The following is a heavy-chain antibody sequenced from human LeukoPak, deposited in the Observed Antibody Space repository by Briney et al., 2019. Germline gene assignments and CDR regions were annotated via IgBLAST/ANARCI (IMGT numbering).Heavy chain of an antibody. CDR3: ARAGRITMVRGASNWFDP. CDR1: GGSISSGGYY. V-gene: IGHV4-31*03. D-gene: IGHD3-10*01. CDR2: IYYSGST. Sequence: SETLSLTCTVSGGSISSGGYYWSWIRQHPGKGLEWIGYIYYSGSTYHNPSLKSRVTISVDTSKNQFSLKLSSVTAADTAVYYCARAGRITMVRGASNWFDPWGQGTLVTVSS. J-gene: IGHJ5*02.